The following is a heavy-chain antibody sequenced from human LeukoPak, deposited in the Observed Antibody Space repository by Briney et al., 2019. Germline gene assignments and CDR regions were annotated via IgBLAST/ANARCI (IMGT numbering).Heavy chain of an antibody. CDR2: ISSSSSYI. D-gene: IGHD3-16*01. CDR1: GFTFSSYS. J-gene: IGHJ4*02. V-gene: IGHV3-21*01. Sequence: GGSLRLSCAACGFTFSSYSMNWVRQAPGKEREWVSSISSSSSYIYYADSVKGRFTISRDNAKNSLYLQMNSLRAEDTAVYYCARDWGLDGDPLNFDYWGQGTLVTVSS. CDR3: ARDWGLDGDPLNFDY.